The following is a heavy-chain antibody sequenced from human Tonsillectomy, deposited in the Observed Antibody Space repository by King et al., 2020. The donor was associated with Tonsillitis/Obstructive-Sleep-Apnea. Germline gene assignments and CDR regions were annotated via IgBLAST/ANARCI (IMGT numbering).Heavy chain of an antibody. CDR1: GGSFSAYY. Sequence: VQLQQWGAGLLKPSETLSLTCAVYGGSFSAYYWNWIRQPPGKGLEWIGEINHSGSTNYNSYLKSRVTISVDTSKKQFSLKLGSVTAADTSVYYCVRGPKYGDLDVFDIWGQGTMVTVSS. V-gene: IGHV4-34*01. CDR3: VRGPKYGDLDVFDI. D-gene: IGHD4-17*01. J-gene: IGHJ3*02. CDR2: INHSGST.